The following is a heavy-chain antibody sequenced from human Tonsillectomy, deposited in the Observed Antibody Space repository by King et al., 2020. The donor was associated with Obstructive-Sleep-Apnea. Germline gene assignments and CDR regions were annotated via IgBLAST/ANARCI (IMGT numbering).Heavy chain of an antibody. Sequence: QLQESGPGLVKPSETLSLTCTVSGYSISSGYYWGWIRPPPGKGLEWIGSIYNRGSTYYNPSPKSRATISVDTSKNQFSLKLSSVTAADTAVYYCARVEAAEGYYYYSGMDVWGQGTTVTVSS. CDR1: GYSISSGYY. V-gene: IGHV4-38-2*02. D-gene: IGHD6-13*01. CDR3: ARVEAAEGYYYYSGMDV. J-gene: IGHJ6*02. CDR2: IYNRGST.